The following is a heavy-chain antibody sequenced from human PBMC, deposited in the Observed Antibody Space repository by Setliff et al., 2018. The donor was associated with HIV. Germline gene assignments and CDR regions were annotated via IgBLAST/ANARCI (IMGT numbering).Heavy chain of an antibody. D-gene: IGHD3-10*01. CDR2: INHSGST. V-gene: IGHV4-34*01. CDR3: ARVAAGTYGKGDWFDP. Sequence: PSETLSLTCDVYGGSFSGYYWSWIRQPPGKGLEWIGKINHSGSTNYNPSLKSRVTISVDKSKNQFSLKLTSVTAADTAVYYCARVAAGTYGKGDWFDPWGQGTQVTVS. J-gene: IGHJ5*02. CDR1: GGSFSGYY.